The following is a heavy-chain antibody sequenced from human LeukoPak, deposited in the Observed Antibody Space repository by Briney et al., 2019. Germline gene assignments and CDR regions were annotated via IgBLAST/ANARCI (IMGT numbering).Heavy chain of an antibody. CDR1: RFTVSDYY. J-gene: IGHJ4*02. CDR2: IGTSDTHT. Sequence: GGSLRLSCVASRFTVSDYYMSWIRQAPGKGLERISYIGTSDTHTYYADSVKGRFTISRDNAKNPLFLQMDSLTADDTAMYYCARDGRLDYWGQGTLVTVSS. CDR3: ARDGRLDY. V-gene: IGHV3-11*01.